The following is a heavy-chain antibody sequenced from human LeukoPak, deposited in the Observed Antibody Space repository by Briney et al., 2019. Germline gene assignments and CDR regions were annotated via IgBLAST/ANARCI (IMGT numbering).Heavy chain of an antibody. J-gene: IGHJ3*02. V-gene: IGHV4-39*01. CDR1: GGSISSSSYY. D-gene: IGHD3-10*01. CDR3: ARHHYIEAFDI. CDR2: IYYSGST. Sequence: SETLSLTCTVSGGSISSSSYYWGWIRQPPGKGLEWIGSIYYSGSTYYNPSLKSRVTISVDTSKNQFSLKLSSVTAADTAVYYCARHHYIEAFDIWGQGTMVTVSS.